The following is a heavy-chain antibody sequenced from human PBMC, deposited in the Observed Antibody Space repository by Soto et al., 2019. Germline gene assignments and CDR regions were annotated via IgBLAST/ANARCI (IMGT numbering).Heavy chain of an antibody. V-gene: IGHV3-30*18. CDR2: VSHDGRNT. D-gene: IGHD5-12*01. CDR1: GFTFSDYA. Sequence: VQLVESGGGVVQPGRSLRLSCAASGFTFSDYAMHWVRQAPGKGLEWVAVVSHDGRNTHYADSVKGRFTISRDSSKNTVTLEMTRLRAEDTAVYYCAKGGRRWMVTSGFNYWGQGALVTVSS. J-gene: IGHJ4*02. CDR3: AKGGRRWMVTSGFNY.